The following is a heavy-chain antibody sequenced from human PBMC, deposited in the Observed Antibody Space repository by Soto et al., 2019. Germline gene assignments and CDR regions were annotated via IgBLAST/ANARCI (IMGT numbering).Heavy chain of an antibody. J-gene: IGHJ4*02. V-gene: IGHV3-21*01. CDR3: ARGVGDSGWYGGRSY. Sequence: EVQLVESGGGLVKPGGSLRLSCAASGFTFSSYSMNWVRQAPGKGLEWVSSISSRSSYIYYADSVKGRFTISRDNAKKSLYLQMNSLRAEDTAVYYCARGVGDSGWYGGRSYWGQGSLVTVSS. CDR2: ISSRSSYI. CDR1: GFTFSSYS. D-gene: IGHD6-19*01.